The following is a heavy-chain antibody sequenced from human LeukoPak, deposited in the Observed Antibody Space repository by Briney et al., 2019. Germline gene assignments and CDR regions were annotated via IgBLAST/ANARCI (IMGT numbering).Heavy chain of an antibody. Sequence: GGSLRLSCAASGFTFSSYSMNWVRQAPGKGLEWVPSISSSSSYIYYADSVKGRFTISRDNAKNSLYLKMNSLRAEGTAVYYCARDAVDFWSVYNIDYWGQGTLVTVSS. V-gene: IGHV3-21*01. CDR3: ARDAVDFWSVYNIDY. D-gene: IGHD3-3*01. J-gene: IGHJ4*02. CDR1: GFTFSSYS. CDR2: ISSSSSYI.